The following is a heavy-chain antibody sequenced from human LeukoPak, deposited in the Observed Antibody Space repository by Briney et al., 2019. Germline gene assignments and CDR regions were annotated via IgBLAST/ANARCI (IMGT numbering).Heavy chain of an antibody. CDR2: IESKTDGGTT. CDR1: GFTFSDAW. J-gene: IGHJ4*02. CDR3: TTYGPGRKFDY. D-gene: IGHD3-10*01. V-gene: IGHV3-15*04. Sequence: PGGSLRLSCAASGFTFSDAWMSWVRQTPGKGLEWVGRIESKTDGGTTDYGAPVKGRFTISRDDSTNTLYLQMNSLKSEDTAVYYCTTYGPGRKFDYWGQGILVTVSS.